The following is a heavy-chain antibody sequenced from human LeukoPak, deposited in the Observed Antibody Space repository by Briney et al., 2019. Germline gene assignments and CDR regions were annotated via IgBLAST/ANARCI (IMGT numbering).Heavy chain of an antibody. J-gene: IGHJ4*02. Sequence: GGSLRLSCSASGFTFTTYGMNWVRQAPGKGLEWVSGIGGSGTRTYYADSVKGRFTISRDNSKNTLYLQMNSLRAEDTAVYYCAKDQGYYYGSGTTLDYWGQGTLVTVSS. CDR1: GFTFTTYG. CDR3: AKDQGYYYGSGTTLDY. D-gene: IGHD3-10*01. V-gene: IGHV3-23*01. CDR2: IGGSGTRT.